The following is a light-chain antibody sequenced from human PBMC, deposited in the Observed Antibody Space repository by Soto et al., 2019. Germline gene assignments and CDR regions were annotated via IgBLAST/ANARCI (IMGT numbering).Light chain of an antibody. CDR3: QQYGSSPLS. CDR1: QSVSSSY. J-gene: IGKJ4*01. Sequence: EIVLTQSPGTLSLSPGERATLSCRASQSVSSSYLAWYQQKPGQAPRLLIYGASSRATGIPDRFSGSGSAKAFTLTISRLEPEDFAVYYCQQYGSSPLSFGGGTKVEIK. V-gene: IGKV3-20*01. CDR2: GAS.